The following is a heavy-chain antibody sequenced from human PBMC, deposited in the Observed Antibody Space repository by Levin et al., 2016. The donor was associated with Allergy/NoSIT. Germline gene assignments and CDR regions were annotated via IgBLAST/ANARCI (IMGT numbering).Heavy chain of an antibody. V-gene: IGHV4-59*01. CDR3: ARYEQLVSFDY. J-gene: IGHJ4*02. Sequence: WIRQPPGKGLEWIGYIYYSGSTNYNPSLKSRVTISVDTSKNQFSLKLSSVTAADTAVYYCARYEQLVSFDYWGQGTLVTVSS. D-gene: IGHD6-6*01. CDR2: IYYSGST.